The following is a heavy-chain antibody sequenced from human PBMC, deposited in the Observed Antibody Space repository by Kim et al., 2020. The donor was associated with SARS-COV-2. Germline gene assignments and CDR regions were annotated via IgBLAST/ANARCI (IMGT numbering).Heavy chain of an antibody. V-gene: IGHV3-21*01. CDR1: GFTFSSYS. CDR2: ISSSSSYI. Sequence: GGSLRLSCAASGFTFSSYSMNWVRQAPGKGLEWVSSISSSSSYIYYADSVKGRFTISRDNAKNSLYLQMNSLRAEDTAVYYCAIDQGGEWWEPYYYYGMDVWGQGTTVTVSS. J-gene: IGHJ6*01. CDR3: AIDQGGEWWEPYYYYGMDV. D-gene: IGHD1-26*01.